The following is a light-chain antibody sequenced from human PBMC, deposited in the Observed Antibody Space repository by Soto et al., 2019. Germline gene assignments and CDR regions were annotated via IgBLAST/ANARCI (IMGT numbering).Light chain of an antibody. CDR1: SSDVGGYDY. V-gene: IGLV2-14*03. Sequence: QSVLTQPASVSGSPGQSITISCTGTSSDVGGYDYVSWYQHHPGKAPTLMIFDVINRPSGISDRFSGSKSGNTASLTISGLQAEDEADYYCSSYASGSTVLFGGGTKLTVL. J-gene: IGLJ2*01. CDR2: DVI. CDR3: SSYASGSTVL.